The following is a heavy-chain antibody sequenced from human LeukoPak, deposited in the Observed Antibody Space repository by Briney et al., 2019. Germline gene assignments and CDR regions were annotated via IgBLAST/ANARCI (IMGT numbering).Heavy chain of an antibody. CDR2: ISGGGGRT. Sequence: PGGSLRLSCAASGFTFSDYNMSWIRQAPGKGLEWVSAISGGGGRTYYADSVKGRFTISRDNSKNTLYLQMSSLRAEDTAVYYCATDDGSIFYSNGLKNHWGQGTLVTVSS. CDR3: ATDDGSIFYSNGLKNH. V-gene: IGHV3-23*01. J-gene: IGHJ5*02. D-gene: IGHD3-9*01. CDR1: GFTFSDYN.